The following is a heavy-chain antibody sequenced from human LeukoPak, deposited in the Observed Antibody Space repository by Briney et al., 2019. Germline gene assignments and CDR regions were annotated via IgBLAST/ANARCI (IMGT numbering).Heavy chain of an antibody. D-gene: IGHD3-22*01. CDR1: GGSISSSSYY. Sequence: SETLSLTCTVSGGSISSSSYYWGWIRQPPGKGLEWIGSIYYSGSTYYNPSLKSRVTISVDTSKNQFSLKLSSVTAADTAVYYCARQEYDKAYWGQGTLVTVSS. V-gene: IGHV4-39*01. J-gene: IGHJ4*02. CDR2: IYYSGST. CDR3: ARQEYDKAY.